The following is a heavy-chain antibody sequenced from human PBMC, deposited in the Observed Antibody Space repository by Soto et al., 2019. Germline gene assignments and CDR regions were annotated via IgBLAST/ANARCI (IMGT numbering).Heavy chain of an antibody. Sequence: QVQLVQSGAEVKKPGSSVKVSCKASGGTFSSYTISWVRQAPGQGLEWMGRIIPILGIANYAQKFQGRVTIXXDKSTSTAYMELSSLRSEDTAVYYCAIHSSGWTDYWGQGTLVTVSS. D-gene: IGHD6-19*01. V-gene: IGHV1-69*02. CDR1: GGTFSSYT. CDR3: AIHSSGWTDY. J-gene: IGHJ4*02. CDR2: IIPILGIA.